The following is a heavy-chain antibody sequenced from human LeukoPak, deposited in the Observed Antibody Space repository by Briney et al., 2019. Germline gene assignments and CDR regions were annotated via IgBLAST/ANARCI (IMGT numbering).Heavy chain of an antibody. V-gene: IGHV3-49*04. D-gene: IGHD3-16*02. CDR3: ARSYRDY. CDR1: GFTFGDYA. Sequence: GGSLRLSCTASGFTFGDYAMSWVRQAPGKGLEWVGFIRSKAYGGTTEYAASVKGRFTISRDDSKSIAYLQMNSLKTEDTAVYYGARSYRDYWGQGTLVTVSS. J-gene: IGHJ4*02. CDR2: IRSKAYGGTT.